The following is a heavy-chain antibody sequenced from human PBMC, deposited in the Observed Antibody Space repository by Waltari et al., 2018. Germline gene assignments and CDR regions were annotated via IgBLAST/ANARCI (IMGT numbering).Heavy chain of an antibody. Sequence: QLQLQESGPGLVKPSETLSLTCTVSDGSISSSTYYWGWIRQPPGKGLGWIGRIYYSGGTHYNPSLKSRVTISVDTSKNQFSLKLSSVTAADTAVYYCARQYRYCSGGSCYSSGWFDPWGQGTLVTVSS. CDR3: ARQYRYCSGGSCYSSGWFDP. D-gene: IGHD2-15*01. CDR1: DGSISSSTYY. V-gene: IGHV4-39*01. J-gene: IGHJ5*02. CDR2: IYYSGGT.